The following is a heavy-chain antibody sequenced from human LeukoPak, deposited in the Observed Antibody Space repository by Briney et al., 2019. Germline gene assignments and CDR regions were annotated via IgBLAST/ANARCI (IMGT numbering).Heavy chain of an antibody. CDR1: GGSISSYY. Sequence: PSETLSLTCTVSGGSISSYYWSWIRQPPGKGLEWIGYIYYSGSTNYNPSLKSRVTISVDTSKNQFSLKLSSVTAADTAVYYCARVSYYGSGSYSYMDVWGKGTTVTISS. D-gene: IGHD3-10*01. CDR3: ARVSYYGSGSYSYMDV. CDR2: IYYSGST. V-gene: IGHV4-59*01. J-gene: IGHJ6*03.